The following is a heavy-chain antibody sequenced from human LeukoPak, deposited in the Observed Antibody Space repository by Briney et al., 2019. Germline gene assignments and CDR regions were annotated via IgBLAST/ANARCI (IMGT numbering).Heavy chain of an antibody. D-gene: IGHD2-21*02. J-gene: IGHJ3*02. CDR1: GFTFSNAW. CDR3: TTIGVEYCGGDCLAFDI. Sequence: GGSLRLSCAASGFTFSNAWMSWVRQAPGKGREWVGRIECKTDRRTTDYAAPVKGRFTISRDDSKNTLYLQMNSLKTEDTAVYYCTTIGVEYCGGDCLAFDIWGQGTMVTVSS. CDR2: IECKTDRRTT. V-gene: IGHV3-15*04.